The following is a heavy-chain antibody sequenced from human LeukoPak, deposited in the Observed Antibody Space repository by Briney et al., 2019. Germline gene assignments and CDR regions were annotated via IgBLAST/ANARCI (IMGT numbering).Heavy chain of an antibody. CDR3: ATLHVSYYYMDV. Sequence: ASVKVSCKASGYTFTSYYMHWVRQAPGQGLEWMGIINPSGGSTSYAQKFQGRVTMTEDTSTDTAYMELSSLRSEDTAVYYCATLHVSYYYMDVWGKGTTDTIS. J-gene: IGHJ6*03. CDR2: INPSGGST. V-gene: IGHV1-46*01. CDR1: GYTFTSYY. D-gene: IGHD4-11*01.